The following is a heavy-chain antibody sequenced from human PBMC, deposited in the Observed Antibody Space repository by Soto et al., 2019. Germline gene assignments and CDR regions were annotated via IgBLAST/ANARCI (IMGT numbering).Heavy chain of an antibody. D-gene: IGHD6-6*01. CDR2: IDPSDSYT. Sequence: PGESLKISCRGSTYSFSSYWITWVRQVPGRGLEWMGRIDPSDSYTSYSPSFQGHVTMSADKSSSTVFLHWSSLKASDTAMYYCARPLKPSSVGYYYAMDPWGQGTTVTVSS. J-gene: IGHJ6*02. V-gene: IGHV5-10-1*01. CDR3: ARPLKPSSVGYYYAMDP. CDR1: TYSFSSYW.